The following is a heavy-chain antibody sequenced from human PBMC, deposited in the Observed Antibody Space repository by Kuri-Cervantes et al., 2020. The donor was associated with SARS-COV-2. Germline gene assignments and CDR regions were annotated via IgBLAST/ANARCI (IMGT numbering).Heavy chain of an antibody. CDR1: GYTFTSYG. V-gene: IGHV1-8*02. J-gene: IGHJ4*02. D-gene: IGHD4-17*01. Sequence: ASVKVSCKASGYTFTSYGISWVRQAPGQGLEWMGWMNPNSGNTGYAQKFQGRVTMTRNTSISTAYMELSSLRSEDTAVYYCARSGSGDYYFDYWGQGTLVTVSS. CDR2: MNPNSGNT. CDR3: ARSGSGDYYFDY.